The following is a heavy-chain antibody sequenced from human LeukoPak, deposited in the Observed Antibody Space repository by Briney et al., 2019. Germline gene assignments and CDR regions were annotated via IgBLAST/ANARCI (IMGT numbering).Heavy chain of an antibody. CDR3: ARSTEGTTHFDY. CDR1: GFIFSGYE. D-gene: IGHD1-26*01. CDR2: ISSNGLST. Sequence: GGSLRLSCATSGFIFSGYEMHWGRQTPGKGLEYVSGISSNGLSTFYAMSVKGRFTISRDNSKKNLYLQMGSLKTDDLAVYYCARSTEGTTHFDYWGHGILVTVSS. J-gene: IGHJ4*01. V-gene: IGHV3-64*01.